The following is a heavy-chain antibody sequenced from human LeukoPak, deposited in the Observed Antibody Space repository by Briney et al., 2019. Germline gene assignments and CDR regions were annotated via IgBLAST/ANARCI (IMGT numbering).Heavy chain of an antibody. J-gene: IGHJ4*02. V-gene: IGHV3-9*01. D-gene: IGHD3/OR15-3a*01. CDR3: AKDLRSDYYFDY. Sequence: GGSLRLSCAASGFTFDDYAMHWVRQAPGKGLEWVSLISWNSGSIGYADSVKGRFTISRDNAKNSLYLQMNSLRAEDTALYYCAKDLRSDYYFDYWGQGTLVTVSS. CDR1: GFTFDDYA. CDR2: ISWNSGSI.